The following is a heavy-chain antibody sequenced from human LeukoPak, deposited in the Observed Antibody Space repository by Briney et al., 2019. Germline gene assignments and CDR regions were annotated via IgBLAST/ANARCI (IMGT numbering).Heavy chain of an antibody. J-gene: IGHJ4*02. V-gene: IGHV4-34*01. D-gene: IGHD6-13*01. CDR1: GGSFSGYY. Sequence: PSETLSLTCAVYGGSFSGYYWSWIRQPPGKGLEWIGEINHSGSTNYNPSLKSRATISVDTSKNQFSLKLSSVTAADTAVYYCARGRGIAAAGTQNPFDYWGQGTLVTVSS. CDR3: ARGRGIAAAGTQNPFDY. CDR2: INHSGST.